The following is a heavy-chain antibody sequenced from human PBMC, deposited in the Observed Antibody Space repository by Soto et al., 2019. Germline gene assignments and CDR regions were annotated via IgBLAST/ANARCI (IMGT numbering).Heavy chain of an antibody. Sequence: PGESLKISCKGSGYSFTSFWIGWVRQMPGKSLEWMGIIYPGDSDTTYSPSFQGPDTISVDKSISTAYLQWGGLKASDTAMYYCVRHVYDSNGYSFPAYWGQGTLVPVSS. CDR1: GYSFTSFW. CDR3: VRHVYDSNGYSFPAY. V-gene: IGHV5-51*01. CDR2: IYPGDSDT. D-gene: IGHD3-22*01. J-gene: IGHJ1*01.